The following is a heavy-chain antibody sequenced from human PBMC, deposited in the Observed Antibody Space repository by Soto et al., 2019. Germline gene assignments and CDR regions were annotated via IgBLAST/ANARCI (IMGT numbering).Heavy chain of an antibody. Sequence: PSETLSLTCTVSGDSISSYYWGWIRQPPGKEMEWIGYVSPIWGSAYNPSLQSRLTISVDPPKNQISLRPTSVTAADTAVYYCAREGGGYRFDYWGQGALVTVSS. J-gene: IGHJ4*02. V-gene: IGHV4-4*08. CDR3: AREGGGYRFDY. CDR1: GDSISSYY. D-gene: IGHD1-26*01. CDR2: VSPIWGS.